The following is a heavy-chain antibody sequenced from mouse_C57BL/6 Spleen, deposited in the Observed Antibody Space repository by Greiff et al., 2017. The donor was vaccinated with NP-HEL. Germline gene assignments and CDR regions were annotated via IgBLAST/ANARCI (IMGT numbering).Heavy chain of an antibody. D-gene: IGHD1-1*01. CDR3: AKEGYGSSTVFAY. Sequence: VKLMESGPGLVAPSQSLSITCIVSGFSLTNYGVSWVRQPPGKGLEWLGVIWVDGSTNYHSALISRLSISKDNSKSQVFLKLNSLQTDDTARYYCAKEGYGSSTVFAYWGQGTLVTVAA. J-gene: IGHJ3*01. CDR1: GFSLTNYG. CDR2: IWVDGST. V-gene: IGHV2-3*01.